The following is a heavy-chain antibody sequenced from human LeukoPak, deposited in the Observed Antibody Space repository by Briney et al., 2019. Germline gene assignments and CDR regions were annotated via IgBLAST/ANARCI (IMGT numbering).Heavy chain of an antibody. J-gene: IGHJ4*02. CDR2: INHSGST. CDR1: GGSFSGYY. Sequence: SETLSLTCAVYGGSFSGYYWSWIRQPPGKGLEWIGEINHSGSTNYNPSPKSRVTISVDTSKNQFSLKLSSVTAADTAVYYCARFRRELAAAGNFDYWGQGTLVTVSS. D-gene: IGHD6-13*01. V-gene: IGHV4-34*01. CDR3: ARFRRELAAAGNFDY.